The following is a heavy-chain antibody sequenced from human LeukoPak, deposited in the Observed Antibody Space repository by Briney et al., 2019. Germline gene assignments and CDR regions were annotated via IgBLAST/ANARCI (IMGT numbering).Heavy chain of an antibody. Sequence: SETLSLTCTVSGGSISSYYWSWIRQPAGKGLEWIGRIYTSGSTNYNPSLKSRVSMSVDTSKNQFSLELSSVTAADTAVYYCARESQLPTIDYWGQGTLVTVSS. D-gene: IGHD2-2*01. CDR2: IYTSGST. V-gene: IGHV4-4*07. J-gene: IGHJ4*02. CDR3: ARESQLPTIDY. CDR1: GGSISSYY.